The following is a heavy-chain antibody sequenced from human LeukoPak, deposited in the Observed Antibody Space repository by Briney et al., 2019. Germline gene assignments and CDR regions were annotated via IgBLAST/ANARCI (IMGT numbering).Heavy chain of an antibody. CDR2: ISSGGGTM. CDR3: ARGGSTYSRRYFDY. Sequence: GGSLRLSCAASGFTFSSYEMNWVRQAPGKGLEWVSYISSGGGTMFYADSVKGRFTISRDNAKNSLYLQIYSLRAEDTANYYCARGGSTYSRRYFDYWGQGTLVTVSP. D-gene: IGHD2-15*01. V-gene: IGHV3-48*03. CDR1: GFTFSSYE. J-gene: IGHJ4*02.